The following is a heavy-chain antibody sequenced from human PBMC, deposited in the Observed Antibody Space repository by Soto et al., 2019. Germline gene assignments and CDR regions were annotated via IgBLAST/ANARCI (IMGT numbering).Heavy chain of an antibody. CDR2: TYYRSKWYN. J-gene: IGHJ5*02. Sequence: PSQTLSLTCAISGDSVSSNSAAWNWIRQSPSRGLEWLGRTYYRSKWYNDYAVSVKSRITINPDTSKNQFSLQLNSVTPEDTAVYYCARSGGGKTGTTRHWFEPGGQGTLVTVSS. CDR1: GDSVSSNSAA. V-gene: IGHV6-1*01. CDR3: ARSGGGKTGTTRHWFEP. D-gene: IGHD1-1*01.